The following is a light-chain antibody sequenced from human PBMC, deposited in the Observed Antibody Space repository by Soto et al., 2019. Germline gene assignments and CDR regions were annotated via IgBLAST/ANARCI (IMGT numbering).Light chain of an antibody. V-gene: IGKV1-39*01. J-gene: IGKJ1*01. Sequence: DIQMTQSPSSLSASVGDRVTITCRSSQNIRGYLNWYQQKAGKAPKLLIYAASSLQSGVPSRFSGSGSGTDFILTISSPQPEDFGSYYCQQSYSTWTFGQGTKVEIK. CDR3: QQSYSTWT. CDR2: AAS. CDR1: QNIRGY.